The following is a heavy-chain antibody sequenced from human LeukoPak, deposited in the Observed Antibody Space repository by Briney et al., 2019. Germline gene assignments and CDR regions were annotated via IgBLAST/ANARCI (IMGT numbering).Heavy chain of an antibody. D-gene: IGHD3-22*01. J-gene: IGHJ3*02. V-gene: IGHV4-59*01. CDR2: IYYSGST. Sequence: PSETLSLTCTVSGGSISSYYWSWIRQPPGKGLEWIGYIYYSGSTNYNPSLKSRVTISVDTSKNQFSLKLSSVTAADTAVYYCARARFGYDSSGYFHDAFDIWGQGTMVTVSS. CDR1: GGSISSYY. CDR3: ARARFGYDSSGYFHDAFDI.